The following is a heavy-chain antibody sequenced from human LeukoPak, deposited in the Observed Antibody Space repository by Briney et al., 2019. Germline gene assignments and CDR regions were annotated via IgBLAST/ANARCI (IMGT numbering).Heavy chain of an antibody. Sequence: GGSLGLSCAASGFTVSSNYMSWVRQAPGKGLEWVSVIYSGGSTYYADSVKGRFTISRDNSKNTLYLQMNSLRAEDTAVYYCARGSVDYVWGSYRPFYYYYYMDVWGKGTTVTISS. CDR3: ARGSVDYVWGSYRPFYYYYYMDV. CDR1: GFTVSSNY. D-gene: IGHD3-16*02. V-gene: IGHV3-53*01. CDR2: IYSGGST. J-gene: IGHJ6*03.